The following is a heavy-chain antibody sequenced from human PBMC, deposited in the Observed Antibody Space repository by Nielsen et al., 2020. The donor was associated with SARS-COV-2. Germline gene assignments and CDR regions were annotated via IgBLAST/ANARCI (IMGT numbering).Heavy chain of an antibody. J-gene: IGHJ2*01. CDR1: GGSISSSNW. Sequence: SETLSLTCAVSGGSISSSNWWSWVRQPPGKGLEWIGEIYHSGSTNYNPSLKSRATISVDKSKNQFSLKLSSVTAADTAVYYCARDRGLLYGGNGTWNWYFDLWGRGTLVTVSS. CDR2: IYHSGST. CDR3: ARDRGLLYGGNGTWNWYFDL. D-gene: IGHD4-23*01. V-gene: IGHV4-4*02.